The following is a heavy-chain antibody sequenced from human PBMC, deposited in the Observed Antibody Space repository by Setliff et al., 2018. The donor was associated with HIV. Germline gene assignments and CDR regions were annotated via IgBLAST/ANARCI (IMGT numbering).Heavy chain of an antibody. CDR3: ARDCRVGWVFTYGMDV. V-gene: IGHV3-48*01. CDR1: GFTFRSYS. CDR2: ISSSSSTI. Sequence: PGGSLRLSCAASGFTFRSYSMNWVRQAPGKGREWVSYISSSSSTIYYADSVKGRFTISRDNYKNTLFLQMNSLRPEDTAVYYCARDCRVGWVFTYGMDVWGQGTLVTVSS. D-gene: IGHD6-13*01. J-gene: IGHJ6*02.